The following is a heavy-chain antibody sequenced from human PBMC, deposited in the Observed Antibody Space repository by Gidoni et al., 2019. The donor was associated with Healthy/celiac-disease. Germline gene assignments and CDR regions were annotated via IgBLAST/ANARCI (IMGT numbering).Heavy chain of an antibody. CDR2: IRYDGSNK. V-gene: IGHV3-30*02. D-gene: IGHD1-26*01. Sequence: QVQLVESGGGVVQPGGSLRLSCAASGFTFSSYGLHWVRQAPGKGLEWVAFIRYDGSNKYYADSVKGRFTISRDNSKNTLYLQMNSLRAEDTAVYYCAKDVGWELLQPSYYGMDVWGQGTTVTVSS. CDR1: GFTFSSYG. J-gene: IGHJ6*02. CDR3: AKDVGWELLQPSYYGMDV.